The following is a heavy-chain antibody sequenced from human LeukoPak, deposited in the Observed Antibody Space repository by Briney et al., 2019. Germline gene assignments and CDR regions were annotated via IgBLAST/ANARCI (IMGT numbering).Heavy chain of an antibody. V-gene: IGHV3-30*04. D-gene: IGHD5-18*01. CDR1: GFTFSSYA. CDR2: ISYDGSNK. Sequence: GSLRLPCAASGFTFSSYAMHWVRQAPGKGLEWVAVISYDGSNKYYADSVKGRFTISRDNSKNTLYLQMNSLRAEDTAVYYCARDKWGYSYGPWPYYFDYWGQGTLVTVSS. CDR3: ARDKWGYSYGPWPYYFDY. J-gene: IGHJ4*02.